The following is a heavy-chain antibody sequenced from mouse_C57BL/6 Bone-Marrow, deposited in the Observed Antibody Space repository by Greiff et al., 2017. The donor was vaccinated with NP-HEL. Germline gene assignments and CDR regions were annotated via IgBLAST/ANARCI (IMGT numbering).Heavy chain of an antibody. CDR2: IYPGSGST. Sequence: VQLQQSGAELVKPGASVKMSCKASGYTFTSYWITWVKQRPGQGLEWIGDIYPGSGSTNYNEKFKSKATLTVDTASSTAYMQLSSLTSEDSAVYYCARSGSNSYWYFDVWGTGTTVTVSS. D-gene: IGHD1-1*01. J-gene: IGHJ1*03. CDR1: GYTFTSYW. CDR3: ARSGSNSYWYFDV. V-gene: IGHV1-55*01.